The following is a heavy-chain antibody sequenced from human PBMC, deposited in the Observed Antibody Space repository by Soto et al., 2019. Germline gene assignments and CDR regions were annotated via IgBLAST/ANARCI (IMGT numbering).Heavy chain of an antibody. D-gene: IGHD6-13*01. Sequence: VQLVESGGGVVQPGRSLRLSCAASGFTFSSYGMHWVRQAPGKGLEWMAVIWYDGSNKYYADSVKGRFTISRDNSKNTLYLQMNSLRAEDTAVYYCARELAAAGTEPYYYYYGMDVWGQGTTVTVSS. CDR2: IWYDGSNK. J-gene: IGHJ6*02. CDR1: GFTFSSYG. CDR3: ARELAAAGTEPYYYYYGMDV. V-gene: IGHV3-33*01.